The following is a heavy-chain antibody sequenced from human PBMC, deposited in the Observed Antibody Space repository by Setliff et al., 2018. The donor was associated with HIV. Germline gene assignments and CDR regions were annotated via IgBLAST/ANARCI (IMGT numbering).Heavy chain of an antibody. Sequence: GGSLRLSCAASGFAFSSHQMSWVRQAPGKGLEWVAKIRQDGTDKHYADSLKGRFTISRDDSKNTLYLQMNSLRAEDTALYYCARGQFRLRPDSLDLWGQGTLVTVSS. CDR1: GFAFSSHQ. CDR3: ARGQFRLRPDSLDL. CDR2: IRQDGTDK. V-gene: IGHV3-7*01. D-gene: IGHD2-21*01. J-gene: IGHJ3*01.